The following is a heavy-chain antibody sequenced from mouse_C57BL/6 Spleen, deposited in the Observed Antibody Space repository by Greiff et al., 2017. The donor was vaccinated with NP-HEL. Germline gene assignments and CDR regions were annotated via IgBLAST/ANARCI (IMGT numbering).Heavy chain of an antibody. CDR1: GYSFTDYN. Sequence: EVQLQQSGPELVKPGASVKISCKASGYSFTDYNMNWVKQSNGKSLEWIGVINPNYGTTSYNQKFKGKATLTVDQSSSTAYMQLNSLTSEDSAVYDCAREGNYDYDGRFAYWGQGTLVTVSA. J-gene: IGHJ3*01. CDR2: INPNYGTT. V-gene: IGHV1-39*01. CDR3: AREGNYDYDGRFAY. D-gene: IGHD2-4*01.